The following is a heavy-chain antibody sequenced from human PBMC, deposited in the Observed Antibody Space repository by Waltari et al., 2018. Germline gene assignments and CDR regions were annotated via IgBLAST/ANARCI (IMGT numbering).Heavy chain of an antibody. Sequence: RLSCAASGFTFSNHWMHWVRQPPGKGLVWVSRIVYDGSTTNYADSVKGRFTISRDNAKNTLYLQMNSLRVEDTAVYYCARGMGGDCGGDCYFDYWGQGTLVTVSS. D-gene: IGHD2-21*01. CDR2: IVYDGSTT. CDR1: GFTFSNHW. J-gene: IGHJ4*02. V-gene: IGHV3-74*01. CDR3: ARGMGGDCGGDCYFDY.